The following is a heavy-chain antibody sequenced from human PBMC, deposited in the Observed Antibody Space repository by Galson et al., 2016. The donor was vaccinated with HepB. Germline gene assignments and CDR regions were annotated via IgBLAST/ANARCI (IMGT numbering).Heavy chain of an antibody. J-gene: IGHJ6*02. Sequence: SVKVSCKASGYTFTSYLIHWVRQAPGQGLEWMGIINPSGGSPTYARQFQGSVTMTRDTSTKTVYMELTRLTSEDTALYYCAKDFTPYYYGSGSSRGGMDVWGQGTTVTVSS. CDR1: GYTFTSYL. V-gene: IGHV1-46*01. CDR2: INPSGGSP. D-gene: IGHD3-10*01. CDR3: AKDFTPYYYGSGSSRGGMDV.